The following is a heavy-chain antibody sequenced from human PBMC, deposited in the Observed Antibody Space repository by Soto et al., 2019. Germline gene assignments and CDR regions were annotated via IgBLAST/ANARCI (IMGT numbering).Heavy chain of an antibody. CDR2: IYPGDSDT. CDR1: GYNFNRYW. J-gene: IGHJ3*02. CDR3: ARSLVNGTYEAFDI. D-gene: IGHD6-13*01. V-gene: IGHV5-51*03. Sequence: EVYLAQSGAEVKKPGESLKISCKGSGYNFNRYWIGWVRQMPVKGLEWMGVIYPGDSDTRYSPSLQVQVTISADKSSSAAYLQWSSLQASDTATYYCARSLVNGTYEAFDIWGQGTMVTVSS.